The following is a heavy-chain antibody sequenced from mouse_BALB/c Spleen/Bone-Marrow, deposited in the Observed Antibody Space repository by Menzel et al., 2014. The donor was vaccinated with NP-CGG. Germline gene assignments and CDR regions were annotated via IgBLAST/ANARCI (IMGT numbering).Heavy chain of an antibody. D-gene: IGHD1-1*01. Sequence: DVKLVESGPELVKPGASVKISCKASGYSFTGYFMNWVIQSHGKSLEWIGRINPYNGDSFYNQKFKGKATLTVDKSSSTAHMELRSLASGDSAVYYCARVTTDWYFDVWGAGTTVTVSS. J-gene: IGHJ1*01. CDR3: ARVTTDWYFDV. CDR1: GYSFTGYF. V-gene: IGHV1-20*02. CDR2: INPYNGDS.